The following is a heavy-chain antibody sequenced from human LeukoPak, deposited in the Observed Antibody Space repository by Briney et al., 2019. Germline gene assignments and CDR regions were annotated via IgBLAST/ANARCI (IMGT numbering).Heavy chain of an antibody. D-gene: IGHD3-10*01. CDR3: ARANYYYGSGSYVPYYYGMDV. CDR2: INPKNGDT. Sequence: ASVKVSCKASGYTFTGYYIHWVRQAPGQGLEWMGWINPKNGDTNYAQKFQGRVTMTRDTSFSTAYMELSRLRSDDTAVYYCARANYYYGSGSYVPYYYGMDVWGQGTTVTVSS. J-gene: IGHJ6*02. CDR1: GYTFTGYY. V-gene: IGHV1-2*02.